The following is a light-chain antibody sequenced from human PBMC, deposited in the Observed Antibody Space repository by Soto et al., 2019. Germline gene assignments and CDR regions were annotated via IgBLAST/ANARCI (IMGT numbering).Light chain of an antibody. CDR3: QQRSNLPMT. Sequence: EIVLTQSPVTLSLSPGERATLSCRASQSVSSFLAWYQQRRGQAPRLLIYDASNRATGIPARFSGSGSGTDFTLTISSLEPEDFAIYYCQQRSNLPMTFGGGTKVEIK. V-gene: IGKV3-11*01. J-gene: IGKJ4*01. CDR1: QSVSSF. CDR2: DAS.